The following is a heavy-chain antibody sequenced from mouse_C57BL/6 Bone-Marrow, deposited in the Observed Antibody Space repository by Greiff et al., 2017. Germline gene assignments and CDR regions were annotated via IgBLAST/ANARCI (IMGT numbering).Heavy chain of an antibody. J-gene: IGHJ2*01. V-gene: IGHV1-62-2*01. CDR3: AKHEEGLYYYGRSYGEYFDY. CDR1: GYTFTEYT. CDR2: FYPGSGSI. Sequence: QVQLKESGAELVKPGASVKLSCKASGYTFTEYTIHWVKQRSGQGLEWIGWFYPGSGSIKYNEKFKDKATLTADKSSSTVYMELSRLTSEDSAVYFCAKHEEGLYYYGRSYGEYFDYWGEGTTHTGSS. D-gene: IGHD1-1*01.